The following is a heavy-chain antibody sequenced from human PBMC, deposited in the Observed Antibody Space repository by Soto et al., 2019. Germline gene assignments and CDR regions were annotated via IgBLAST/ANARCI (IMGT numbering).Heavy chain of an antibody. CDR3: ARPHTGAVAGSGMWDYYFDY. D-gene: IGHD6-19*01. CDR2: IYYSGST. Sequence: ASETLSLTCTVSGGSISSSSYYWGWIRQPPGEGLEGIGSIYYSGSTYYNPSLKSRVTISVDTSKNQFSLKLSSVTAADTAVYYCARPHTGAVAGSGMWDYYFDYWGQGTLVTVSS. J-gene: IGHJ4*02. CDR1: GGSISSSSYY. V-gene: IGHV4-39*01.